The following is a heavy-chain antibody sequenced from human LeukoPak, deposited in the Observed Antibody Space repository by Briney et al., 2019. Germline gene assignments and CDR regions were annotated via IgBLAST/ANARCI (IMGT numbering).Heavy chain of an antibody. CDR3: ASTAGYSSGWYA. CDR2: IKEDGSEK. Sequence: GGSLRLSCAASGFTFSSHWMSWVRQAPGKGLEWVANIKEDGSEKYYVDSVKGRFTISRGNAKNSLYLQMYSLSAEDTAVYYCASTAGYSSGWYAWGQGTLVTVSS. D-gene: IGHD6-19*01. CDR1: GFTFSSHW. J-gene: IGHJ5*02. V-gene: IGHV3-7*01.